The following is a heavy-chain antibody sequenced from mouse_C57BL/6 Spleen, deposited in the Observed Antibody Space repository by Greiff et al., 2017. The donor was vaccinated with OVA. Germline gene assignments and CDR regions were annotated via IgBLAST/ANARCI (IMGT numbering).Heavy chain of an antibody. V-gene: IGHV1-39*01. D-gene: IGHD2-14*01. J-gene: IGHJ4*01. CDR3: AYGNDEGSYNDMDD. CDR1: GYSFTDYN. CDR2: INPNYGTT. Sequence: EVQLQQSGPELVKPGASVKISCKASGYSFTDYNMNWVKQSTGKSLEWIGVINPNYGTTSYNQKFKGKATLTVDPSSSTAYMQLNSLTSEDSAVYYCAYGNDEGSYNDMDDWGKGTSVTVSS.